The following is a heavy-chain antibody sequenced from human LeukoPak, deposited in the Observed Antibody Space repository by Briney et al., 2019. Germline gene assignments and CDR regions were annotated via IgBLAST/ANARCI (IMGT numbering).Heavy chain of an antibody. CDR3: ARVLLWFGEPRWGFDY. J-gene: IGHJ4*02. V-gene: IGHV3-7*01. CDR1: GFTFSSYW. Sequence: GGSLRLSCAASGFTFSSYWMSWVRQAPGKGLEWVANIKQDGSEKYYVDSVKGRFTISRDNAKNSLYLQMNSLRAEDTAVYYCARVLLWFGEPRWGFDYWGQGTLVTVSS. CDR2: IKQDGSEK. D-gene: IGHD3-10*01.